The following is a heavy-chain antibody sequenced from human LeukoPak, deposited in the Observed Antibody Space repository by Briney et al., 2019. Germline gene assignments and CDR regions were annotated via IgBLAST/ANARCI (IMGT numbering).Heavy chain of an antibody. CDR2: ISTSGSYT. CDR1: GFSVSDYY. CDR3: ARDSIAAAGTGTY. Sequence: GGSLRLSCAASGFSVSDYYMSWVRQAPGKGLEWVSYISTSGSYTNYADSVRGRFTISRDNAKNSLYMQLNSLRAEDTAVYYCARDSIAAAGTGTYWGQGPLVTV. V-gene: IGHV3-11*06. J-gene: IGHJ4*02. D-gene: IGHD6-13*01.